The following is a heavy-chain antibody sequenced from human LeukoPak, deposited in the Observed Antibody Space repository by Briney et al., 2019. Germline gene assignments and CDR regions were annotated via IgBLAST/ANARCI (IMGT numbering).Heavy chain of an antibody. CDR1: GGSISSSSYY. J-gene: IGHJ4*02. D-gene: IGHD5-24*01. CDR2: IFYSGST. Sequence: PSETLSLTCTVSGGSISSSSYYWGWIRQPPGKGLEWIGSIFYSGSTYYNPSLKCRVTISVDTSKNQFSLKLSSVTAADTAVYYCATGDRRWLQLDHWGQGTLVTVSS. V-gene: IGHV4-39*01. CDR3: ATGDRRWLQLDH.